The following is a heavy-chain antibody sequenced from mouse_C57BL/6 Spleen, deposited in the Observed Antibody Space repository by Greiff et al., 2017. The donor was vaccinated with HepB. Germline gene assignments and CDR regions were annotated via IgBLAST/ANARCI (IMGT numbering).Heavy chain of an antibody. CDR3: ARRGQLGDVWYFDV. CDR1: GYTFTGYW. Sequence: QVQLQQSGAELMKPGASVKLSCKATGYTFTGYWIEWVKQRPGHGLEWIGEILPGSGSTNYNEKFKGKATFTTDTSSNTAYMQLSRLTTEDSAIDYCARRGQLGDVWYFDVWGTGTTVTVSS. V-gene: IGHV1-9*01. D-gene: IGHD4-1*02. J-gene: IGHJ1*03. CDR2: ILPGSGST.